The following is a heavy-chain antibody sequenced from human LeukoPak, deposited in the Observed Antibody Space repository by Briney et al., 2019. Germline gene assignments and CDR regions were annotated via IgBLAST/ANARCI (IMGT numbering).Heavy chain of an antibody. CDR1: GGSISTYY. D-gene: IGHD2-15*01. J-gene: IGHJ5*02. CDR2: MYYSGST. V-gene: IGHV4-59*01. CDR3: AGTPNWFDP. Sequence: PSETLSLTCTVSGGSISTYYWSWIRQPPGKGLEWIGYMYYSGSTNSNPSLKSRVTISVDTSKNQFSLKLNSVTAADTAVYYCAGTPNWFDPWGQGTLVIVSS.